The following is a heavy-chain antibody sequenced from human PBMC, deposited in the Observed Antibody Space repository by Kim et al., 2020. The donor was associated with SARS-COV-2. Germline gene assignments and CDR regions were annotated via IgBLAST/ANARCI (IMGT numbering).Heavy chain of an antibody. CDR3: ARVKTGTTPWFDS. V-gene: IGHV3-7*01. D-gene: IGHD1-1*01. J-gene: IGHJ5*01. Sequence: YVDSVNDRLTISRDNAKRSLYLQLNSLRVEDTAMYYCARVKTGTTPWFDSWGLGTLVTVSS.